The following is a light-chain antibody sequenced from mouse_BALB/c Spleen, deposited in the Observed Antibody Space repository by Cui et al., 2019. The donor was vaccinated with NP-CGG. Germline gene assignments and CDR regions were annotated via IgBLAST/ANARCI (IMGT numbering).Light chain of an antibody. J-gene: IGLJ1*01. Sequence: QAVVTQESAFTTSPGETVTLTCRSSTGAVTTSNYANWVKEKPDHLFIGLIGGTNNRVPGIPARFSGSLLGDKAALTITGAQTEDEAMYFCALWYSNHWVFGGGTKLTVL. CDR2: GTN. V-gene: IGLV1*01. CDR1: TGAVTTSNY. CDR3: ALWYSNHWV.